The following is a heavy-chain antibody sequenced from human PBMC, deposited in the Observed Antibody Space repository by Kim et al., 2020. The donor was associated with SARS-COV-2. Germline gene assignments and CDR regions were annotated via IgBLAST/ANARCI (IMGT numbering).Heavy chain of an antibody. V-gene: IGHV1-69*13. CDR3: ARDSSVAGYDAFDI. J-gene: IGHJ3*02. Sequence: SVKVSCKASGGTFSSYAISWVRQAPGQGLEWMGGIIPIFGTANYAQKFQGRVTITADESPSTAYMELSSLRSEDTAVYYCARDSSVAGYDAFDIWGQGTMVTVSS. CDR1: GGTFSSYA. CDR2: IIPIFGTA. D-gene: IGHD6-19*01.